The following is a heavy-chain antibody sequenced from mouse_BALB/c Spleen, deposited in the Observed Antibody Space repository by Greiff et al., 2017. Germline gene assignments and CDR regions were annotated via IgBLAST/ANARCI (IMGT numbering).Heavy chain of an antibody. D-gene: IGHD5-5*01. CDR2: IDPENGDT. Sequence: EVQLQQSGAELVRSGASVKLSCTASGFNIKDYYMHWVKQRPEQGLEWIGWIDPENGDTEYAPKFQGKDTMTADTSTNTAYLQLSSLTSEDTAVYYCNARSTYGYFDYWGQGTTLTVSS. J-gene: IGHJ2*01. V-gene: IGHV14-4*02. CDR1: GFNIKDYY. CDR3: NARSTYGYFDY.